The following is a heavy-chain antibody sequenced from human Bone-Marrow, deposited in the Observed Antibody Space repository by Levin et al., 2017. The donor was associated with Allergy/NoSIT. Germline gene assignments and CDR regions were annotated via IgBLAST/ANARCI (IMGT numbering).Heavy chain of an antibody. J-gene: IGHJ4*02. CDR1: GFTSADHA. V-gene: IGHV3-9*02. D-gene: IGHD3-22*01. Sequence: GGSLRLSCAASGFTSADHAIHWVRQPPGKGLEWVSGISSDSATIFYADSVRGRFTISRDNAKKSLYLQMNSLTPEDTALYYCAKGFSVYSSDTRGFDSWGQGTLITVSS. CDR3: AKGFSVYSSDTRGFDS. CDR2: ISSDSATI.